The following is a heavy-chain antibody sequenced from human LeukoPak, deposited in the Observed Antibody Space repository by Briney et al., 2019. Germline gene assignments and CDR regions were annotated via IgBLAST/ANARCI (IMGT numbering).Heavy chain of an antibody. CDR1: GFTFSSYS. Sequence: GGSLRLSCAASGFTFSSYSMNWVRQAPGKGLEWVSSISSSSSYIYYADSVKGRFTISRDNAKNSLYLQMNSLRAEDTAVYYCARGPDYYGSGSYFIDAFDIWGQGTMVTVSS. J-gene: IGHJ3*02. CDR3: ARGPDYYGSGSYFIDAFDI. D-gene: IGHD3-10*01. V-gene: IGHV3-21*01. CDR2: ISSSSSYI.